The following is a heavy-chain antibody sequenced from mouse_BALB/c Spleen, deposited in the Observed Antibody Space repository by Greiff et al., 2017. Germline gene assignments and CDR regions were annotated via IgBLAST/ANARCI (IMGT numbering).Heavy chain of an antibody. Sequence: EVQLQESGPGLVKPSQSLSLTCTVTGYSITSDYAWNWIRQFPGNKLEWMGYISYSGSTSYNPSLKSRISITRDTSKNQFFLQLNSVTTEDTATYYCARYYRYDVVDYWGQGTSVTVSS. CDR1: GYSITSDYA. CDR3: ARYYRYDVVDY. CDR2: ISYSGST. J-gene: IGHJ4*01. D-gene: IGHD2-14*01. V-gene: IGHV3-2*02.